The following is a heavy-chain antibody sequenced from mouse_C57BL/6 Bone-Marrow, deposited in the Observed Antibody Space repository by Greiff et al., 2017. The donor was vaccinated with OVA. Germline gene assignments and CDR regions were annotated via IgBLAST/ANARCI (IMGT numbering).Heavy chain of an antibody. CDR1: GFTFSSYG. CDR2: ISSGGSYT. CDR3: ARPSYYDYDDYYAMDY. Sequence: EVMLVESGGDLVKPGGSLKLSCAASGFTFSSYGMSWVRQTPDKRLEWVATISSGGSYTYYPDSVKGRFTISRDNAKNTLYLQMSSLKSEDTAMYYCARPSYYDYDDYYAMDYWGQGTSVTVSS. V-gene: IGHV5-6*01. J-gene: IGHJ4*01. D-gene: IGHD2-4*01.